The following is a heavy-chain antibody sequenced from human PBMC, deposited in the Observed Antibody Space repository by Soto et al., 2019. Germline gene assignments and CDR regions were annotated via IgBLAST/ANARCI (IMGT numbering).Heavy chain of an antibody. Sequence: QVQLVQSGGEVKKPGASVRVSCQASGYPFNKFAIHWVRQAPGHGLQWLGRMSGRSGDPNCPPTGRNRVTMATDASNNTDYMELRGLRSDNAAVYYSARAGGHGTEKHHYGFRVWAPGKTVTVAS. CDR3: ARAGGHGTEKHHYGFRV. CDR1: GYPFNKFA. D-gene: IGHD4-17*01. J-gene: IGHJ6*02. CDR2: MSGRSGDP. V-gene: IGHV1-18*01.